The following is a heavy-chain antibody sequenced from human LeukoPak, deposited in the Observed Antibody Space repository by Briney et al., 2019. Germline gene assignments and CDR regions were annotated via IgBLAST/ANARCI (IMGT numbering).Heavy chain of an antibody. Sequence: PSETLSLTCTVSGGSISSYYWSWIRQPAGKGLEWIGRIYTSGSTNYNPSLKSRVTMSVDTSKNQFSLKLSSVTAADTAVYYCARVINCSGGSCYYYYMDVWGKGTTVTVSS. D-gene: IGHD2-15*01. J-gene: IGHJ6*03. CDR2: IYTSGST. CDR3: ARVINCSGGSCYYYYMDV. V-gene: IGHV4-4*07. CDR1: GGSISSYY.